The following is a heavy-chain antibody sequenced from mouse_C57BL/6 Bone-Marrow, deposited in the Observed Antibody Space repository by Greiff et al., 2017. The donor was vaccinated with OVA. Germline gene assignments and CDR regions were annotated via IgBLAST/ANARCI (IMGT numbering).Heavy chain of an antibody. CDR3: ARPGDYDGDWFAY. V-gene: IGHV1-47*01. CDR2: FHRYNDDT. D-gene: IGHD2-4*01. J-gene: IGHJ3*01. Sequence: VQLQQSGAELVKPGASVKMSCKASGYTFTTYPIEWMKQNHGKSLEWIGNFHRYNDDTKYNEKFKGKATLTVEKSSSTVYLELSRLTSDDSAVYYCARPGDYDGDWFAYWGQGTLVTVSA. CDR1: GYTFTTYP.